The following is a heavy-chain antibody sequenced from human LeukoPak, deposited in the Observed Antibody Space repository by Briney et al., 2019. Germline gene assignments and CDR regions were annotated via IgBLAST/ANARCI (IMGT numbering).Heavy chain of an antibody. CDR1: GFTFSNYW. CDR2: ISTDGKST. D-gene: IGHD1-26*01. CDR3: AREGRRVGTHEIN. J-gene: IGHJ4*02. V-gene: IGHV3-74*01. Sequence: GGSLRLSCVASGFTFSNYWMLWVRQAPGKGLMWVSLISTDGKSTRYAESVKGRFTISRDNAKNALYLQMNSLRAEDTAVYYCAREGRRVGTHEINWGQGTLVTVSS.